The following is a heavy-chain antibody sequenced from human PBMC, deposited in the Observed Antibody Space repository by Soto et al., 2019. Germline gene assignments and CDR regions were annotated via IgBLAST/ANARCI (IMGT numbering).Heavy chain of an antibody. CDR1: GGTFSSYA. CDR2: IVPIVDTS. Sequence: QVQLVQSGAEVRQPASSVKVSCKTSGGTFSSYAMRWVRQAPGQGLGWMGGIVPIVDTSTYAQKFQGRVTITADESTSTVYMELSSLRSDDTAVYYCVRVVAIPGYPDNWGQGTLVTVSS. J-gene: IGHJ4*02. V-gene: IGHV1-69*12. CDR3: VRVVAIPGYPDN. D-gene: IGHD5-12*01.